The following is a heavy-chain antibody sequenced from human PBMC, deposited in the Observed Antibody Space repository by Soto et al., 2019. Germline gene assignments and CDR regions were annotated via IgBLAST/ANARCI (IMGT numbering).Heavy chain of an antibody. CDR2: ISGSGGVST. D-gene: IGHD3-22*01. J-gene: IGHJ4*02. CDR1: EFTFSNYV. Sequence: EVQLLESGGGLVQPGGSLRLSCAASEFTFSNYVMSWVRQAPGKGLEWVSAISGSGGVSTYYADSVKGRFTISRDNSKNTLFLQMSSLRAEDTAVYYCSKVFYYYDSSGYYYFDYWGQGTLVTVSS. V-gene: IGHV3-23*01. CDR3: SKVFYYYDSSGYYYFDY.